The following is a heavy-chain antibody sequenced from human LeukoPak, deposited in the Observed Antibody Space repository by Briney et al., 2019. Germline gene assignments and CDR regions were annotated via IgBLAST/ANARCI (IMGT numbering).Heavy chain of an antibody. CDR3: ARAYYDILAGYYRLGWYFDY. D-gene: IGHD3-9*01. CDR2: INHSGST. J-gene: IGHJ4*02. CDR1: GASFSDYY. V-gene: IGHV4-34*01. Sequence: SETLSLTYAVYGASFSDYYWNWIRQPPGKGLEWIGEINHSGSTNYQPSLNSRVTISIDTSKDQFSLRPSSVTAADTAVYYCARAYYDILAGYYRLGWYFDYWGQGTLVTVSS.